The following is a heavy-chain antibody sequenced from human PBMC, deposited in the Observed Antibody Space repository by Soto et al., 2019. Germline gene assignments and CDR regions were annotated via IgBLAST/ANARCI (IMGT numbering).Heavy chain of an antibody. CDR1: GFTFSSYG. CDR2: ISYDGSNK. J-gene: IGHJ4*02. CDR3: AKDQRSYDFWSGSIFDY. V-gene: IGHV3-30*18. Sequence: GSLRLSCAASGFTFSSYGMHWVRQAPGKGLEWVAVISYDGSNKYYADSVKGRFTISRDNSKNTLYLQMNSLRAEDTAVYYCAKDQRSYDFWSGSIFDYWGQGTLVTVSS. D-gene: IGHD3-3*01.